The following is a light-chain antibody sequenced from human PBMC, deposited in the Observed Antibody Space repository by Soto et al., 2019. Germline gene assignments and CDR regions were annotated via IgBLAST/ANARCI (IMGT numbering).Light chain of an antibody. CDR1: QGIRND. CDR2: AAS. Sequence: AIQMTQFPSSLSASVGDRVTITCRASQGIRNDLGWYQQKPGKAPKLLISAASTLQSGVPSRFSGSGFGTDFTLTISSLQPEDFETYYCLQDYDYPLTFGGGTKVEIK. CDR3: LQDYDYPLT. V-gene: IGKV1-6*01. J-gene: IGKJ4*01.